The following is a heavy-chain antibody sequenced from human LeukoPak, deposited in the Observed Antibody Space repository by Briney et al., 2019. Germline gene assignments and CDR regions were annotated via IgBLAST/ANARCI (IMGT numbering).Heavy chain of an antibody. Sequence: PSETLSLTCAVYGGSFSGYYWSWIRQPPGKGLEWIGEINHSGSTNYNPSLKSRVTISVDMSKNQFSLKLSSVTAADTAVYYCARASWYRVRNWFDPWGQGTLVTVSS. J-gene: IGHJ5*02. D-gene: IGHD6-13*01. CDR1: GGSFSGYY. CDR2: INHSGST. V-gene: IGHV4-34*01. CDR3: ARASWYRVRNWFDP.